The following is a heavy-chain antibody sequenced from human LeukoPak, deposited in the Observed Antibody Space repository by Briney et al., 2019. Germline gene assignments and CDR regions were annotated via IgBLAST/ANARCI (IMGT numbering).Heavy chain of an antibody. CDR1: GYTFTGYY. D-gene: IGHD6-13*01. V-gene: IGHV1-2*02. CDR2: VNPNSGGT. J-gene: IGHJ6*03. CDR3: ARDPDSSSWYALLTGYYMDV. Sequence: GASVKVSCKASGYTFTGYYMHWVRQAPGQGLEWMGWVNPNSGGTNYAQQFQGRVTMTRDTSISTAYMELSRLRSDDTAVYYCARDPDSSSWYALLTGYYMDVWGKGTTVTVSS.